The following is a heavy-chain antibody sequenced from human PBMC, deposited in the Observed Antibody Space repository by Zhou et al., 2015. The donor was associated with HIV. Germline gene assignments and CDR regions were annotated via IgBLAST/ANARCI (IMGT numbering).Heavy chain of an antibody. D-gene: IGHD6-19*01. J-gene: IGHJ5*02. CDR3: ARGSGSSSGSGSWFDP. V-gene: IGHV1-8*01. CDR1: GYTFSSYD. Sequence: QVQLVQSGAEVRKPGASVKVSCKASGYTFSSYDINWVRQATGQGLEWMGWMNPNSGDSGFAQKLQGRVTMTRNTSINTAYMELSSLRSEDTAVYFCARGSGSSSGSGSWFDPWGQGTLVTVSS. CDR2: MNPNSGDS.